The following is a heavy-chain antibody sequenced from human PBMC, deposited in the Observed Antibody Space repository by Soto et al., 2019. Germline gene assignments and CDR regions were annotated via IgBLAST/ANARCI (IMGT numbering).Heavy chain of an antibody. Sequence: SETLSLTCTVSGGSITSYYWSWIRQPPGKELEWIGYIYFSGSTNYNPSLKSRVTISVDTSKNQFAMKLTSVTAADTALYYCARGRMAVTGVLDSWGQGTLVTVSS. CDR1: GGSITSYY. V-gene: IGHV4-59*01. J-gene: IGHJ4*02. D-gene: IGHD6-19*01. CDR2: IYFSGST. CDR3: ARGRMAVTGVLDS.